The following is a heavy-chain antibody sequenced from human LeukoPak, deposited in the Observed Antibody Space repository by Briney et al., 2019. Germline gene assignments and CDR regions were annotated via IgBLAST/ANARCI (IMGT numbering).Heavy chain of an antibody. CDR2: ISGSSDIT. CDR1: RFTFSSYA. Sequence: GGSLRLSCAASRFTFSSYAMSWVRQAPGKGLEWVSVISGSSDITYYADSVKGRFTISRDNSKNTLYLQMNSLRAEDTAVYYCAKGRSGIAAAGLNYWGQGTLVTVSS. D-gene: IGHD6-13*01. J-gene: IGHJ4*02. CDR3: AKGRSGIAAAGLNY. V-gene: IGHV3-23*01.